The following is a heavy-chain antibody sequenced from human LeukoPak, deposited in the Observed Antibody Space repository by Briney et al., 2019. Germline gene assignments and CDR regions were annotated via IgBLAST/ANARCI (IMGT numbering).Heavy chain of an antibody. Sequence: GGSLRLSCAASGFTFSSYSMNWVRQAPGKGLEWVSSISSSSSYIYYADSVKGRFTISRDNAKNSLYLQMNSLRAEDTAVYYCARGDLGYCSGGSCYYSDYWGQGTLVTVSS. J-gene: IGHJ4*02. D-gene: IGHD2-15*01. CDR2: ISSSSSYI. V-gene: IGHV3-21*01. CDR3: ARGDLGYCSGGSCYYSDY. CDR1: GFTFSSYS.